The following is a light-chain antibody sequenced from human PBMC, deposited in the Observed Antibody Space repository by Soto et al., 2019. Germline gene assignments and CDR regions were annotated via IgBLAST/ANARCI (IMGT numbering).Light chain of an antibody. Sequence: QSVLTQPPSVSGAPGQRVTISCTGSSSNIGAGYDVHWYQQLPGTAPKLLIYGNSNRPSGVPDRFSGSKSATSASLAITGLQAEDEADYYCQSYDSSLSGSYVFGTGTSSPS. CDR3: QSYDSSLSGSYV. CDR1: SSNIGAGYD. J-gene: IGLJ1*01. V-gene: IGLV1-40*01. CDR2: GNS.